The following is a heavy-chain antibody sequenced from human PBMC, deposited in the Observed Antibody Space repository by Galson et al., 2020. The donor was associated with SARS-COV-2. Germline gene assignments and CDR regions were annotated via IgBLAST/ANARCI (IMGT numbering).Heavy chain of an antibody. CDR1: GFTFSSYT. V-gene: IGHV3-48*02. CDR2: ISSSNATI. D-gene: IGHD3-16*01. Sequence: GGSLRLSCAASGFTFSSYTMNWVRQAPGKGLEWVSYISSSNATIYYADSVKGRFTISRDNAKNALYLQMSSLKDEYKAVYYCSRGLGARDRDYWGQGTLVTVSS. J-gene: IGHJ4*02. CDR3: SRGLGARDRDY.